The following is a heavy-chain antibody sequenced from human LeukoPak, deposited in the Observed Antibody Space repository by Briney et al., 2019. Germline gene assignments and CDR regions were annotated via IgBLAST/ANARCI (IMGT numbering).Heavy chain of an antibody. CDR3: ARELFDYTFVY. Sequence: GGSLRLSCAASGFTFSSYAMHWVRQAPGKGLEWVANIKEDGRKKYYVDSVKGRFTISRDNAKNALYLQMNSLRAEDTAGYYCARELFDYTFVYWGQGALVTVSS. CDR1: GFTFSSYA. CDR2: IKEDGRKK. D-gene: IGHD4-11*01. V-gene: IGHV3-7*01. J-gene: IGHJ4*02.